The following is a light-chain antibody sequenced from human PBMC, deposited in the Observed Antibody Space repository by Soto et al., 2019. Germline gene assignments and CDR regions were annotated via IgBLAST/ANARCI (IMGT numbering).Light chain of an antibody. J-gene: IGLJ3*02. Sequence: QSALTQPASVSGSPGQSITISCTGTSSDVGAYNYVSWYQQHPGKAPKLMIYEVSNRPSGVSNRFSGSKSGNTASLTISGLQPEDEADYYCNSYTSSSARVFGGGTKVTVL. V-gene: IGLV2-14*01. CDR1: SSDVGAYNY. CDR2: EVS. CDR3: NSYTSSSARV.